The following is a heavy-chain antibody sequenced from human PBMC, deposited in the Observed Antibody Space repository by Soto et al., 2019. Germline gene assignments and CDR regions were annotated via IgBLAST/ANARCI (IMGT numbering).Heavy chain of an antibody. J-gene: IGHJ3*02. CDR3: AKDRSGTTADAFDI. CDR2: ITNSGGIT. Sequence: GSLRLSCAASGFPFSTYALNWARQAPGKGLEWVSTITNSGGITYYADSVKGRFTISRDNSQNTLYLQMNSLRAEDTAIYYCAKDRSGTTADAFDIWGQGTMVTVSS. D-gene: IGHD1-1*01. CDR1: GFPFSTYA. V-gene: IGHV3-23*01.